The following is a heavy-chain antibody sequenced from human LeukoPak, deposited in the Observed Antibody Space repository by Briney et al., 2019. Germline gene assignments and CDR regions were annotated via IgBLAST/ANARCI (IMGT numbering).Heavy chain of an antibody. CDR1: GGSISSGGYY. J-gene: IGHJ4*02. CDR2: IYYSGST. V-gene: IGHV4-31*03. CDR3: AREGPSDSSGYYHEDY. D-gene: IGHD3-22*01. Sequence: SETLSLTRTVSGGSISSGGYYWSWIRQHPGKGLEWIGYIYYSGSTYYNPSLKSRVTISVDTSKNQFSLKLSSVTAADTAVYYCAREGPSDSSGYYHEDYWGQGTLVTVSS.